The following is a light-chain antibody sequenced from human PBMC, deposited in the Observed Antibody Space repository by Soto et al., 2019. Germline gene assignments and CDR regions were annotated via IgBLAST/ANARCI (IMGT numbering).Light chain of an antibody. J-gene: IGKJ1*01. V-gene: IGKV3-20*01. Sequence: DIVLTQSPGTLSLSPGERATLSCRASQSVSSNHLAWYQQKPGQAPRLLIYGGSSRATGIPVRFSGSGSETDFTLTITRLETEDFAVYYCQQYSSSRTFGQGTKVDIX. CDR3: QQYSSSRT. CDR2: GGS. CDR1: QSVSSNH.